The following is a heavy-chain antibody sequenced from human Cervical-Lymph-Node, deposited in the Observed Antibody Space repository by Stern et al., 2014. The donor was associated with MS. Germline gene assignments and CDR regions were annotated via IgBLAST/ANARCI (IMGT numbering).Heavy chain of an antibody. J-gene: IGHJ4*02. V-gene: IGHV1-69*01. CDR2: IIPILGAA. Sequence: VQLLESGAEVKKPGSSVKVSCKASGGNFNNFAIAWVRQAPGQGLEWRGGIIPILGAATYAPNFQGRVPNTADDYSTTVYMELSSLRSDDTAVYYCARDRSLGVTPFFDDWGQGALVTVSS. CDR1: GGNFNNFA. CDR3: ARDRSLGVTPFFDD.